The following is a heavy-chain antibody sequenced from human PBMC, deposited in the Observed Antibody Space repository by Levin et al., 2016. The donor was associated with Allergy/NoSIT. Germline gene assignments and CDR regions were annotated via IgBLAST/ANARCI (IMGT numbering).Heavy chain of an antibody. CDR3: TTCSSTSCYTNYYYYGMDV. J-gene: IGHJ6*02. V-gene: IGHV3-15*01. CDR2: IKSKTDGGTT. D-gene: IGHD2-2*02. Sequence: VRQMPGKGLEWVGRIKSKTDGGTTDYAAPVKGRFTISRDDSKNTLYLQMNSLKTEDTAVYYCTTCSSTSCYTNYYYYGMDVWGQGTTVTVSS.